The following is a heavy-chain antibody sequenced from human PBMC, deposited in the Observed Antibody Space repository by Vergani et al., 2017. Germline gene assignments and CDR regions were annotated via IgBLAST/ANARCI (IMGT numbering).Heavy chain of an antibody. Sequence: EVQLLESGGGLVQPGGSLRLSCAASGFTFSSYAMSWVRQAPGKGLEWVSAISGSGGSTYYADSVKGRFTISRDNSKNTLYLQMNSLRAEDTAVYYCAKDPSVAGTGLTQYDYWGQGTLVTVSS. V-gene: IGHV3-23*01. CDR1: GFTFSSYA. J-gene: IGHJ4*02. D-gene: IGHD6-19*01. CDR3: AKDPSVAGTGLTQYDY. CDR2: ISGSGGST.